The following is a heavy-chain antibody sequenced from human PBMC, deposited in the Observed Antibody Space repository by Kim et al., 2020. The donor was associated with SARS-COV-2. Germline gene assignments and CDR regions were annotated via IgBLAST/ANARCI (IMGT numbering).Heavy chain of an antibody. CDR1: GLNFDNYA. J-gene: IGHJ6*02. CDR2: ISFDGRNK. V-gene: IGHV3-30*03. CDR3: ARGNYYESMTLSDYYNGIDV. D-gene: IGHD3-22*01. Sequence: GGSLRLSCTASGLNFDNYAMNWVRQTPGKGLEWVAVISFDGRNKDYADPVKGRFTISRDNSRSTLYLEMNSLRVEDTALYYWARGNYYESMTLSDYYNGIDVWGQGTTVTVSS.